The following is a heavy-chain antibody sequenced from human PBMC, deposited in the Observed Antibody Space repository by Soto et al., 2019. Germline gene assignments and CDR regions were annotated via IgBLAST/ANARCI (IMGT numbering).Heavy chain of an antibody. D-gene: IGHD6-19*01. J-gene: IGHJ4*02. Sequence: QVQLVQSGAEVKKPGSSVKVSCKASGGTFSSYAISWVRQAPGQGLEWMGGIIPIFGTANYAQKFQGRVTSNADESPSTAYMELSSLRSEDTAVYYCARATPYSSGWYPFDYWGQGTLVTVSS. CDR3: ARATPYSSGWYPFDY. V-gene: IGHV1-69*12. CDR2: IIPIFGTA. CDR1: GGTFSSYA.